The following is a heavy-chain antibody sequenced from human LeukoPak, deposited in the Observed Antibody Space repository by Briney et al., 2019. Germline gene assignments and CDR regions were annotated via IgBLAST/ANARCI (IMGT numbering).Heavy chain of an antibody. Sequence: SETLSLTCAVYGGSFSGYYWSWIRQPPGKGLEWIGEINHSGSTNYNPSLKSRVTISVDTSKNQFSLKLSSVTAADTAVYYCARLRFLELLLRYYYYMDVWGKGTTVTVSS. D-gene: IGHD3-3*01. V-gene: IGHV4-34*01. CDR2: INHSGST. J-gene: IGHJ6*03. CDR3: ARLRFLELLLRYYYYMDV. CDR1: GGSFSGYY.